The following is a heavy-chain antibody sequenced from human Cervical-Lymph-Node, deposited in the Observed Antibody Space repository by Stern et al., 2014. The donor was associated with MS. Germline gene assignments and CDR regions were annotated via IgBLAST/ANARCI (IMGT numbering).Heavy chain of an antibody. V-gene: IGHV3-11*01. J-gene: IGHJ5*01. CDR1: GFIFTDYY. D-gene: IGHD6-25*01. CDR2: IDVDGDSI. CDR3: ARGLGPDS. Sequence: QVQLVESGGGLFKPGGSLGLSCKVSGFIFTDYYMGWVRQSSGKGLEWLSDIDVDGDSIFYADSVKGRFTISRDNAKKSLYLQMKSLRVEDTAVFYCARGLGPDSWGQGTLVTVSS.